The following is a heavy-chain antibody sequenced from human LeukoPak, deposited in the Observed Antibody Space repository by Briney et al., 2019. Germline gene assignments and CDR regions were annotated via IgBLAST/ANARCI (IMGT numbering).Heavy chain of an antibody. CDR2: IIHSGST. CDR3: ARGERGYYYGSGKWRNDYYYYGMDV. Sequence: GSLRLSCAASGFTLSSYSMNWVRQAPGKGLEWIGEIIHSGSTNYNPSLKSRVAISVDTSKKQFSLKLGSVTAADTAVYYCARGERGYYYGSGKWRNDYYYYGMDVWGQGTTVTVSS. D-gene: IGHD3-10*01. CDR1: GFTLSSYS. J-gene: IGHJ6*02. V-gene: IGHV4-34*01.